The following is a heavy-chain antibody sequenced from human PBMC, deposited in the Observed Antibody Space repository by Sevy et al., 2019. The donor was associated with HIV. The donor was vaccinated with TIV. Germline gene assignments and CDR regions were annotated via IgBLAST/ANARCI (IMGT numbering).Heavy chain of an antibody. V-gene: IGHV3-21*01. CDR2: ISSSSSHI. D-gene: IGHD6-13*01. Sequence: GGSLRLSCAASGFTFSSYAMNWVRQAPGKGLEWVSSISSSSSHIYAADSLKRRFTISRDNAKNSLFLQMNGLRAEDTAIYYCARVAADDPDFYYYGMDVWGQGTTVTVSS. CDR3: ARVAADDPDFYYYGMDV. J-gene: IGHJ6*02. CDR1: GFTFSSYA.